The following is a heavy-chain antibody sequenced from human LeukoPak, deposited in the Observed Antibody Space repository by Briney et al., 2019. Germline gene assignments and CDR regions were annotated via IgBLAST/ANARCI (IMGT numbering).Heavy chain of an antibody. J-gene: IGHJ5*02. CDR1: GFTFRHYA. CDR2: LSFDGAHK. D-gene: IGHD3-3*01. V-gene: IGHV3-30*04. Sequence: GGSLRLSCAASGFTFRHYAVHWVRQAPGRGLEWVAVLSFDGAHKYYAESVKGRFTISRDNAKNSLYLQMNSLRAEDTAVYYCARETGDYDFWSGPDGWFDPWGQGTLVTVSS. CDR3: ARETGDYDFWSGPDGWFDP.